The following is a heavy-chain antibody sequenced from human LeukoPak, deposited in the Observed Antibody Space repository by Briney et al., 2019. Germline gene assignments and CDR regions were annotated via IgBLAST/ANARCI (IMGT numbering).Heavy chain of an antibody. Sequence: GGSLRLSCAASGFTFSDYSMNWVRQAPGKGLEWVSYISFSVNTKYYGDSVKGRFTISRDNAKNSLYLHMDSLRAEDTAVYYCARARKAGSGYYFDYWGQGTLVTVSS. V-gene: IGHV3-48*04. D-gene: IGHD1-26*01. J-gene: IGHJ4*02. CDR2: ISFSVNTK. CDR3: ARARKAGSGYYFDY. CDR1: GFTFSDYS.